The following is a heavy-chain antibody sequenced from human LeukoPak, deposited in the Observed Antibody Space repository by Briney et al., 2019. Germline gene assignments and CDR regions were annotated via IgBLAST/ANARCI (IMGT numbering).Heavy chain of an antibody. CDR3: ARDRAAAGTHSFDY. J-gene: IGHJ4*02. CDR2: ISSSSSSI. Sequence: GGSLRLSCTASGFTFSTSSMNWVRQTPGKGLEWVSYISSSSSSIYYADSVKGRFTISRDNAKNSLYLQMNSLRAEDTAVYYCARDRAAAGTHSFDYWGQGTLVTVSS. CDR1: GFTFSTSS. D-gene: IGHD6-13*01. V-gene: IGHV3-48*01.